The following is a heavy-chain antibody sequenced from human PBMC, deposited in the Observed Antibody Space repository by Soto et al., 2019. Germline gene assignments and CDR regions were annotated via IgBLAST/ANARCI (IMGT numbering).Heavy chain of an antibody. V-gene: IGHV4-4*07. J-gene: IGHJ4*02. D-gene: IGHD1-7*01. Sequence: SETLSLTCTVSGGSISSYHWSWIRQSAGKGLEWIGRIYSSGNTHYNPSLKSRVTVSIDTSKNQFFLTVNSVTAADSAVYYCARESGDNWDYEAYWGQGTPVTVSS. CDR2: IYSSGNT. CDR1: GGSISSYH. CDR3: ARESGDNWDYEAY.